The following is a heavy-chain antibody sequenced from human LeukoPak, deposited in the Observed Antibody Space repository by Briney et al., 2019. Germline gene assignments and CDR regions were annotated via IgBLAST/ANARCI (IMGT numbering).Heavy chain of an antibody. D-gene: IGHD3-22*01. CDR1: GYTLTNYG. J-gene: IGHJ4*02. CDR2: ISAYSGHT. CDR3: ARDPRNYYDSSGYSVNSEY. V-gene: IGHV1-18*04. Sequence: ASVKVSCKASGYTLTNYGISWVRQAPGQGLEWMGWISAYSGHTKSVQKVQDRVTMTTDTSTNTAYIELRSLRSDDTAVYYCARDPRNYYDSSGYSVNSEYWGQGTLLTVSS.